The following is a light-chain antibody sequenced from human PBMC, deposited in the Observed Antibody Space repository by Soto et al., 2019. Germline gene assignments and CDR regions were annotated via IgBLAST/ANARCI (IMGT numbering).Light chain of an antibody. V-gene: IGKV3-20*01. Sequence: DIVLTQSPGTLSLSPGERATLSCRASQSVGSIYLAWYQQKPGQAPRLLIHGASNRASGIPDRFSGSGSGTDFTLTISRLEPEDVAVYYCQQYGDWPPETFGQGTKLEI. CDR3: QQYGDWPPET. CDR2: GAS. J-gene: IGKJ2*01. CDR1: QSVGSIY.